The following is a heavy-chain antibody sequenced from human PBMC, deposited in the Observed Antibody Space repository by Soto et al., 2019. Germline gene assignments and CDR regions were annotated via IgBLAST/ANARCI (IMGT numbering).Heavy chain of an antibody. CDR2: ISISGETT. V-gene: IGHV3-23*01. J-gene: IGHJ5*02. CDR1: GFSFSSYA. D-gene: IGHD3-3*01. Sequence: EVQLLQSGGGVVQPGGSLRLSCAASGFSFSSYAMSWVRQGPGKGLEWVSSISISGETTWYADSVKDRFTVSSDNYNNSLWLQLNSLRAEDTARYYCANGSTFWGGRNRRGNWFDTWGQGTLVTVSS. CDR3: ANGSTFWGGRNRRGNWFDT.